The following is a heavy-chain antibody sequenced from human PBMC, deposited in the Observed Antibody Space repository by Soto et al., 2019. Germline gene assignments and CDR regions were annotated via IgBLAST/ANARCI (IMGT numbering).Heavy chain of an antibody. D-gene: IGHD3-22*01. CDR1: GVTFSSYA. CDR3: ASTYYYDSSGYPARGKAYYYYGMDV. CDR2: IIPIFGTA. J-gene: IGHJ6*02. V-gene: IGHV1-69*06. Sequence: SVKVSCKASGVTFSSYAISWVRQAPGQGLEWMGGIIPIFGTANYAQKFQGRVTITADKSTSTAYMELSSLRSEDTAVYYCASTYYYDSSGYPARGKAYYYYGMDVWGQGTTVTVSS.